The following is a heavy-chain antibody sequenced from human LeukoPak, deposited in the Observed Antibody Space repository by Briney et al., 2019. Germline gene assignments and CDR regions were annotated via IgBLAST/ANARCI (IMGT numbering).Heavy chain of an antibody. J-gene: IGHJ4*02. CDR3: ARRRRWLQRHFDY. CDR1: GGSFSGYY. Sequence: SETLSFTCAVYGGSFSGYYWSWIRQPPGKGLEWIGEINHSGSTNYNPSLKSRVTISVDTSKNQFSLKLSSVTAADTAVYYCARRRRWLQRHFDYWGQGTLVTVSS. D-gene: IGHD5-24*01. V-gene: IGHV4-34*01. CDR2: INHSGST.